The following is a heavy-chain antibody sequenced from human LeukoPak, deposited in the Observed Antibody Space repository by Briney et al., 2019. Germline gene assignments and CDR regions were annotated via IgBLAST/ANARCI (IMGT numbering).Heavy chain of an antibody. V-gene: IGHV1-24*01. CDR1: GYTLTELS. Sequence: GASVKVSCKVFGYTLTELSMHWVRQAPGKGLEWMGGFDPEDGETIYAQKFQGRVTMTEDTSTDTAYMELSSLRSEDTAVYYCATAADIVATIPFDYWGQGTLVTVSS. J-gene: IGHJ4*02. D-gene: IGHD5-12*01. CDR2: FDPEDGET. CDR3: ATAADIVATIPFDY.